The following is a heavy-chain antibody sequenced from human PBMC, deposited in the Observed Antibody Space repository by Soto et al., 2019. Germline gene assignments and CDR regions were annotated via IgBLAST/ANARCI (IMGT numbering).Heavy chain of an antibody. CDR2: IVVASGYS. CDR1: GFTFGSSA. V-gene: IGHV1-58*01. J-gene: IGHJ4*02. Sequence: LVQSGPDVKKPGTSVKVSCKTSGFTFGSSAVQWVRQVRGQRLEWIGWIVVASGYSNVAQKFQDRVSLTRDLTTNTAFLELSSLTSEDSAMYYCAADVIGVAGDFDHWGQGTLVSVSS. D-gene: IGHD6-19*01. CDR3: AADVIGVAGDFDH.